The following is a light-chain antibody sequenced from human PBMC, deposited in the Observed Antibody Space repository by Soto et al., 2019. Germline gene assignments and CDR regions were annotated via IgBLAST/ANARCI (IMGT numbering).Light chain of an antibody. CDR2: DAS. CDR1: QSVSSRY. V-gene: IGKV3-20*01. Sequence: ETVLTQSPGIPSLSPGERATLSCRASQSVSSRYLAWYQQKPGQAPRVLIYDASSRATGVPDRFSGSGSGADFTLTISRLEPEDFAVYYCQHYGDSRTFGQGTKVEIK. J-gene: IGKJ1*01. CDR3: QHYGDSRT.